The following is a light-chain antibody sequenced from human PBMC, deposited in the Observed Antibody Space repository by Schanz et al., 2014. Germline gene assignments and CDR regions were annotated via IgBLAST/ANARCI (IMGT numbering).Light chain of an antibody. Sequence: QSALTQPASVSGSPGQSITISCTGTSSDVGGYNYVSWYQQYPGKAPKLMIYDVSNRPSGVSNRFSGSKSGNTASLTISGLQAEDEADYYCSSYRRTATAAVFGTGTKLTVL. CDR2: DVS. CDR1: SSDVGGYNY. V-gene: IGLV2-14*03. CDR3: SSYRRTATAAV. J-gene: IGLJ1*01.